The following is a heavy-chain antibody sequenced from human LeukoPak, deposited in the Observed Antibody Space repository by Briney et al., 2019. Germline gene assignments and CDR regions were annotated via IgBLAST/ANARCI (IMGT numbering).Heavy chain of an antibody. CDR1: GYTFTSYA. D-gene: IGHD3-22*01. CDR3: ARGPRSSGYFYY. V-gene: IGHV1-3*01. CDR2: INAGNGNT. Sequence: ASVKVSCKASGYTFTSYAMNWVRQAPGQGLEWMGWINAGNGNTKYSQKFQGRVTITRDTSASTAYMELSSLRSEDTAVYYCARGPRSSGYFYYWGQGTLVTVSS. J-gene: IGHJ4*02.